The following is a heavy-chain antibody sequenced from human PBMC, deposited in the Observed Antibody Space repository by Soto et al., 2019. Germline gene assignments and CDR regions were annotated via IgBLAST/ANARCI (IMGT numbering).Heavy chain of an antibody. V-gene: IGHV1-2*02. J-gene: IGHJ4*02. CDR1: GYTFTGYY. CDR2: INPNSGGT. D-gene: IGHD6-13*01. Sequence: GASVKVSCKASGYTFTGYYMHWVREAPGQGLEWMGWINPNSGGTNYAQKFQGRVTMTRDTSISTAYMELSRLRSDDTAVYYCAREAPRIAAAGPYFDYWGQGTLVT. CDR3: AREAPRIAAAGPYFDY.